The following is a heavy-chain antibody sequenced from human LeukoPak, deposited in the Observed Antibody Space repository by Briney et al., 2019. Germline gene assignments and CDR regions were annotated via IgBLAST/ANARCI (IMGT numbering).Heavy chain of an antibody. CDR1: GFTFDDYG. D-gene: IGHD1-14*01. CDR3: ARVGSEGYYYYMDV. Sequence: GGSLRLSCAASGFTFDDYGMSWVRQAPGKGLEWASGINWNGGSTGYADSVKGRFTISRDNAKNSLYLQMNSLRAEDTALYYCARVGSEGYYYYMDVWGKETTVTVSS. CDR2: INWNGGST. V-gene: IGHV3-20*04. J-gene: IGHJ6*03.